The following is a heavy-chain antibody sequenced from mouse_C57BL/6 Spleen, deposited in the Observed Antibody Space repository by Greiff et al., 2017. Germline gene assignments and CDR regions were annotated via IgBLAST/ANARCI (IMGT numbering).Heavy chain of an antibody. J-gene: IGHJ2*01. D-gene: IGHD1-1*01. CDR1: GYSITSGYY. CDR3: ARDLSTVVATRGYFDD. Sequence: DVQLQESGPGLVKPSQSLSLTCSVTGYSITSGYYWNWIRQFPGNKLEWMGYISYDGSNNYNPSLKNRISITRDTSKNQFFLKLNSVTTEDTATYYGARDLSTVVATRGYFDDWGKGTTRTVSS. CDR2: ISYDGSN. V-gene: IGHV3-6*01.